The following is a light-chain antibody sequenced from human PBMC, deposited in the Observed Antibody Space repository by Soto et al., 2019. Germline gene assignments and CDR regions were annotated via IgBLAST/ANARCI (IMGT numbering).Light chain of an antibody. CDR1: QTISSW. CDR3: QHYDSYPEA. Sequence: DIQMTQSPSTLSGSVGDRVTITCRASQTISSWLAWYQQKPGKAPRLLIYKASTLKSGVPSRFSGSGSGTEFTLTISSLQPDDFAPYYCQHYDSYPEAFGQGTKVELK. CDR2: KAS. J-gene: IGKJ1*01. V-gene: IGKV1-5*03.